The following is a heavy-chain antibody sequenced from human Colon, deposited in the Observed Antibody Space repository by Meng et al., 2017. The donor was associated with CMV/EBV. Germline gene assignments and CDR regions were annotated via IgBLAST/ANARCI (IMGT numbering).Heavy chain of an antibody. CDR2: ISDSGGST. V-gene: IGHV3-23*01. CDR1: GFTFNVYT. D-gene: IGHD2-15*01. CDR3: AFALGYCSGGSCRMYGMDV. J-gene: IGHJ6*02. Sequence: GESLKISCAASGFTFNVYTMNWVRQAPGKGLEWVSFISDSGGSTYYADSVKGRFTISRDNSKNTLYLQMNSLRAEDTAVYYCAFALGYCSGGSCRMYGMDVWGQGTTVTVSS.